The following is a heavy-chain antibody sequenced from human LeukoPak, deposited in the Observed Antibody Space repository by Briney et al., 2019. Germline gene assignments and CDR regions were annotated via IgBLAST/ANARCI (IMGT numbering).Heavy chain of an antibody. V-gene: IGHV3-21*01. Sequence: GGSLRLSCAASGITFSSYSMNWVRQAPGKGLEWVSSISSSSSYTYYADSVKGRFTISRDNAKNSLYLQMNSLRAEDTAVYYCARDYSSGYPDFDYWGQGTLVTVSS. CDR3: ARDYSSGYPDFDY. J-gene: IGHJ4*02. CDR2: ISSSSSYT. CDR1: GITFSSYS. D-gene: IGHD3-22*01.